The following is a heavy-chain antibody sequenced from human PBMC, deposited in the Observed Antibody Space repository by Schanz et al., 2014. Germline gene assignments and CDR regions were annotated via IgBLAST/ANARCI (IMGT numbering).Heavy chain of an antibody. CDR2: IIDSGDST. CDR1: GFTFSDYY. D-gene: IGHD2-15*01. J-gene: IGHJ4*02. CDR3: AKVATAATYLDS. Sequence: QVQLVDSGGGLVKPGGSLRLSCAASGFTFSDYYMPWIRQAPGKGLECVSDIIDSGDSTHYADSVKGRFTISRDNAKISLFLQVNSLSAEDTAVYYWAKVATAATYLDSWGLGTLVTVSS. V-gene: IGHV3-11*01.